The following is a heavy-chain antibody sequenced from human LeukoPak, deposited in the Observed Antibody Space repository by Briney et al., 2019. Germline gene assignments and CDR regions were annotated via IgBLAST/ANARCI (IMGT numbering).Heavy chain of an antibody. V-gene: IGHV3-30*18. CDR1: GFTFSRYG. J-gene: IGHJ4*02. CDR2: ISYDGSNK. D-gene: IGHD2-15*01. CDR3: AKDAGGRDFDY. Sequence: PGGSLRLSCAASGFTFSRYGMHWVRQAPGKGLEWVAVISYDGSNKYYADSVKGRFTISRDNSKNTLYLQMNSLRAEDTSVYYCAKDAGGRDFDYWGQGTLVTVSS.